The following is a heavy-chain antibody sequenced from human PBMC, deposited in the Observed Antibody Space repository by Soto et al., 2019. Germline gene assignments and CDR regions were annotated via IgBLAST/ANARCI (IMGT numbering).Heavy chain of an antibody. Sequence: SETLSLTCTVSGGSISSNYWTWIRQPPGKGLEWIGYVYNSGSTNYNPSLKSRVTMSEDTSKSQFSLKVNSMTAADTAVYYCARYRREAVAGYTLDNWGQGILVTVSS. CDR1: GGSISSNY. D-gene: IGHD6-13*01. CDR2: VYNSGST. J-gene: IGHJ4*02. V-gene: IGHV4-59*01. CDR3: ARYRREAVAGYTLDN.